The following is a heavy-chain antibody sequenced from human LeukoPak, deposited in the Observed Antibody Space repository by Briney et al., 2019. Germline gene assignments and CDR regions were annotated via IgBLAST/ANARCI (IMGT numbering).Heavy chain of an antibody. V-gene: IGHV3-23*01. D-gene: IGHD3-3*01. J-gene: IGHJ4*02. CDR2: ISGSGGST. CDR3: ANYPHDFWGGYPSNYFDY. Sequence: GGSLRLSCAASGFTFSSYAMSWVRQAPGKGLEWVSAISGSGGSTYYADSVKGRFTISRDNSKNTLYLQMNSLRAEDTAVYYCANYPHDFWGGYPSNYFDYWGQGTLVTVSS. CDR1: GFTFSSYA.